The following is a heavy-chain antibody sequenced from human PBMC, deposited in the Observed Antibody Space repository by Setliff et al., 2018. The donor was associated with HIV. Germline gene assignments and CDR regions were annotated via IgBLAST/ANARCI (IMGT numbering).Heavy chain of an antibody. CDR1: GFIFSSYA. Sequence: AGGSLRLSCAASGFIFSSYAISWVRQAPGKGLEWVSSISGGGGSTYYADSVKGRFTTSRDNSKNTLYLQMNSLRAEDTAVYYCAKDYSTYYDFWSGYYTQYFDYWGQGTLVTVSS. CDR3: AKDYSTYYDFWSGYYTQYFDY. J-gene: IGHJ4*02. V-gene: IGHV3-23*01. CDR2: ISGGGGST. D-gene: IGHD3-3*01.